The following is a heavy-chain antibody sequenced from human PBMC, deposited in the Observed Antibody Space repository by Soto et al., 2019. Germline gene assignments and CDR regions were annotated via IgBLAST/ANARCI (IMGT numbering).Heavy chain of an antibody. Sequence: QVQLVESGGGVVQPGRSLRLSCAASGFTFSSYAMHWVRQAPGKGLEWVAVISYDGSNKYYADSVKGRFTISRDNSKNTLYLQMHSLRAEDTAVYYCARDGDSSGYYPYYFYYWGQGTLVTVSS. CDR1: GFTFSSYA. D-gene: IGHD3-22*01. J-gene: IGHJ4*02. CDR2: ISYDGSNK. CDR3: ARDGDSSGYYPYYFYY. V-gene: IGHV3-30-3*01.